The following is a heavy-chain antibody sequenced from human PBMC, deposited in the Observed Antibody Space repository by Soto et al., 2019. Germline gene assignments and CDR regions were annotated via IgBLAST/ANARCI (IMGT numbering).Heavy chain of an antibody. CDR2: ISYDGRNE. J-gene: IGHJ5*02. CDR3: ATPPEGGWYKGLHT. D-gene: IGHD6-19*01. CDR1: GFKFSVYA. V-gene: IGHV3-30*04. Sequence: QVQLVESGGGVVQPGRSLRLSCAASGFKFSVYAIHWVRQAPGKGLDWVAVISYDGRNEYYADSVKGRFTVSRDDSKNMAYLQMNSLRPDDTAFYYCATPPEGGWYKGLHTWGQGTMVTVSS.